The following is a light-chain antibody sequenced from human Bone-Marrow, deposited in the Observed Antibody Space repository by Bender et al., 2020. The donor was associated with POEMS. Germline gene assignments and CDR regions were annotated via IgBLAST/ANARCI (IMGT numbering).Light chain of an antibody. Sequence: QSALTQPRSVSGSPGQSVTISCTGTSSDVGGYNYVSWYQQHPGKAPKLILSDVSKRPSGVPDRFSGSKSGNTASLTISGLQAEDAADYYCCSYAGRYTYVFGTGTKVTVL. CDR1: SSDVGGYNY. CDR2: DVS. J-gene: IGLJ1*01. CDR3: CSYAGRYTYV. V-gene: IGLV2-11*01.